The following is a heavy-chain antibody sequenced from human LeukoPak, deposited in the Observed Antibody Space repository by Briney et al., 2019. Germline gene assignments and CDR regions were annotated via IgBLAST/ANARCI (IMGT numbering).Heavy chain of an antibody. CDR2: IYTSGST. V-gene: IGHV4-61*02. CDR1: GGSISSGSYY. D-gene: IGHD2-2*01. J-gene: IGHJ4*02. CDR3: ARFEAGIVVPVRQPRPPPPRYFDF. Sequence: PSVSLSLTCTVSGGSISSGSYYWSWIRQPAGKGLEWIGRIYTSGSTNYNPSLKSRVTISVDTSKNQFSLKLSSVTAADTAVYYCARFEAGIVVPVRQPRPPPPRYFDFWGQGILVTVSS.